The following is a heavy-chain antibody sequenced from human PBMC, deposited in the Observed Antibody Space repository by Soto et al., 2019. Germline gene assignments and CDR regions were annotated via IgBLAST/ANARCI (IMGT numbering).Heavy chain of an antibody. D-gene: IGHD3-16*01. J-gene: IGHJ4*02. CDR2: ISGSGVST. V-gene: IGHV3-23*01. CDR1: GFIFRSTA. Sequence: GGSLRLSCAASGFIFRSTAMAWVRQAPGKGLEWVSHISGSGVSTYFSDSVKGRFTISRDNSNNTLYLQMNSLRAEDTAVYFCAAVMGSDYDYVWGSLTFDDWGQGTLVTVSS. CDR3: AAVMGSDYDYVWGSLTFDD.